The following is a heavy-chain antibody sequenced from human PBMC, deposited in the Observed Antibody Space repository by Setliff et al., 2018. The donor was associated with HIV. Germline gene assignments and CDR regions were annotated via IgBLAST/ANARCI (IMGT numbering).Heavy chain of an antibody. Sequence: ASVKVSCKTAGYTFTGHFIHWMRQAPGQGLEWMGWINPNSGATDYAWRFEDRVTMTSDTSIRTVYMELSSLRSDDMAVYYCARDTAIGWYGESKMSDFWGQGTLVTVSS. CDR1: GYTFTGHF. V-gene: IGHV1-2*02. CDR3: ARDTAIGWYGESKMSDF. J-gene: IGHJ4*02. CDR2: INPNSGAT. D-gene: IGHD3-10*01.